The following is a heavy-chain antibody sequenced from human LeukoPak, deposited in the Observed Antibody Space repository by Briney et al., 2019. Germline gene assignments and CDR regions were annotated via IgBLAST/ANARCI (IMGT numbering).Heavy chain of an antibody. D-gene: IGHD5-12*01. CDR1: GLTFSSYA. CDR3: ARPLGHYGMDV. J-gene: IGHJ6*02. CDR2: IKQDGSEK. Sequence: GGSLRLSCAASGLTFSSYAMSWVRQAPGKGLEWVANIKQDGSEKYYVDSVKGRFTISRDNAKNSLYLQMNSLRAEDTAVYYCARPLGHYGMDVWGQGTTVTVSS. V-gene: IGHV3-7*01.